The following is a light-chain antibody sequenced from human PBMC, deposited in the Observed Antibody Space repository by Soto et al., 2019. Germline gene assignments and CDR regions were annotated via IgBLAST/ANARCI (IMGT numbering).Light chain of an antibody. CDR2: DVS. CDR3: SSYTSTSYYV. J-gene: IGLJ1*01. Sequence: QSALTQPASVSGSPGQSITISCTGTSSDVGGYNYVSWYQQYPGKAPKLMIYDVSSRPSGVSNRFSGSKSGNSASLKISGLQDEDVDDYYCSSYTSTSYYVCGTWTKVNVL. CDR1: SSDVGGYNY. V-gene: IGLV2-14*01.